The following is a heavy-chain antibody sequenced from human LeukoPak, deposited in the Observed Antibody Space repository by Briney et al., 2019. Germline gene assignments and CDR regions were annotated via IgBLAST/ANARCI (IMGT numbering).Heavy chain of an antibody. Sequence: GGSLRLPCVASGFIFDDYAMHWVRHVPGKGLEWIAGISWNSKFKVYGDSVKGRFTISRDNARKTLHLQMNSLRPADTGLYYCTKGDSGAYNFPEYWGQGTVVTVSS. V-gene: IGHV3-9*01. CDR1: GFIFDDYA. CDR3: TKGDSGAYNFPEY. CDR2: ISWNSKFK. D-gene: IGHD3-22*01. J-gene: IGHJ4*02.